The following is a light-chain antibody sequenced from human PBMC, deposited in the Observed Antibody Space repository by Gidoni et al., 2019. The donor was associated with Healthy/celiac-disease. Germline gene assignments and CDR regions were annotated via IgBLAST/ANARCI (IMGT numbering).Light chain of an antibody. CDR1: QSISSW. CDR2: KAS. Sequence: DIQMNQCPSTLSASVGDRVTITCRASQSISSWLAWYQQKPGKAPKLLIYKASSLESGVPSRFSGSGSGTEFTFTISSLQPDDFATYYCQQYKSYPWTFGQGTKVEIK. V-gene: IGKV1-5*03. CDR3: QQYKSYPWT. J-gene: IGKJ1*01.